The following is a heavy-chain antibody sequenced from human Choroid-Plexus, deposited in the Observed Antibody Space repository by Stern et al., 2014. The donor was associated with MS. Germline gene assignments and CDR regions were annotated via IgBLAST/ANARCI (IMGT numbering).Heavy chain of an antibody. J-gene: IGHJ4*02. V-gene: IGHV3-30*18. D-gene: IGHD3-10*01. CDR1: GFSFSSFG. Sequence: VQLVPSGGGVVQPGRPLRLSCAASGFSFSSFGMHWVRQAPGKGLEWVALISYDGSKDYADSVKGRFAISRDNSKKTLYLQMNSLRAEDTAVYYCAKDRQYLTLLFDFWGQGSLVTVSS. CDR2: ISYDGSK. CDR3: AKDRQYLTLLFDF.